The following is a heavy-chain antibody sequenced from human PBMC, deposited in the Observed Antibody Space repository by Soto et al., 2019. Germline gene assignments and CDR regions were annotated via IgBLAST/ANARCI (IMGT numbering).Heavy chain of an antibody. CDR2: INVGNGNT. J-gene: IGHJ4*02. CDR3: ATLYGGGKVPFDY. V-gene: IGHV1-3*01. D-gene: IGHD3-16*01. CDR1: GYTFTSYA. Sequence: QVQLVQSGAEVKETGASVKVSCKASGYTFTSYAMYWVRQAPGQRLEWMGWINVGNGNTKYSQKFQGRVTITRDTSASTAYMELSSLRSEDTAVYYCATLYGGGKVPFDYWGQGTLVTVSS.